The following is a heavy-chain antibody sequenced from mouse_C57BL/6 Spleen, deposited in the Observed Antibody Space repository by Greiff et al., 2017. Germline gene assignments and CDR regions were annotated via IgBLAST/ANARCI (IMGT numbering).Heavy chain of an antibody. CDR1: GFSFNTYA. V-gene: IGHV10-1*01. CDR3: VRPTGTVAWFAY. D-gene: IGHD4-1*01. J-gene: IGHJ3*01. Sequence: EVKLMEPGGGLVQPKGSLKLSCAASGFSFNTYAMNWVRQAPGKGLEWVARIRSKSNNYATYYADSVKDRFTISRDDSESMIYLQMNNLKTEDTAMYDCVRPTGTVAWFAYWGQGTLVTVSA. CDR2: IRSKSNNYAT.